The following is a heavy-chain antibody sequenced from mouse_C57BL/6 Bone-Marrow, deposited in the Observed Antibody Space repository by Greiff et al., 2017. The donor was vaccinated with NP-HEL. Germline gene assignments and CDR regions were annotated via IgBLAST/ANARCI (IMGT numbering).Heavy chain of an antibody. Sequence: VQLVESGAELVRPGTSVKVSCKASGYAFTNYLIEWVKQRPGQGLEWIGVINPGSGGTNYNEKFKGKATLTADKSSSTAYMQLSSLTSEDSAVYFCARSRWFHWYFDVWGTGTTVTVSS. CDR2: INPGSGGT. D-gene: IGHD2-3*01. J-gene: IGHJ1*03. V-gene: IGHV1-54*01. CDR3: ARSRWFHWYFDV. CDR1: GYAFTNYL.